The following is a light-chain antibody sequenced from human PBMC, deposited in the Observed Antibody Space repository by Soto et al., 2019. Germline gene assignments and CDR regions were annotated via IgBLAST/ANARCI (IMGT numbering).Light chain of an antibody. V-gene: IGKV3D-11*03. CDR2: DAS. CDR3: QQRSNWPIT. CDR1: QSVDSN. Sequence: DIVMTQSPATLSVSPGDGATLSCMASQSVDSNLAWYQQKPGQAPRLLIYDASNRATGIPARFSGSWSGTDFTLTISSLEPEDFAVYYCQQRSNWPITFGQGTRLEIK. J-gene: IGKJ5*01.